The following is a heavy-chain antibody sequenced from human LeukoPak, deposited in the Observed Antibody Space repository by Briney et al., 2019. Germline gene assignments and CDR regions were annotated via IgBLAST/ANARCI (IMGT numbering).Heavy chain of an antibody. CDR2: ISSSSGAI. D-gene: IGHD3-3*01. Sequence: GGSLRLSCAASGVTVSSNYMSWVRQAPRKGLEWISFISSSSGAIYYADSVKGRFTISRDNAKNSVYLQVNSLRVEDTAVYFCAKDREPHDFWSGYHDYWGQGILVTVSS. J-gene: IGHJ4*02. CDR3: AKDREPHDFWSGYHDY. V-gene: IGHV3-48*04. CDR1: GVTVSSNY.